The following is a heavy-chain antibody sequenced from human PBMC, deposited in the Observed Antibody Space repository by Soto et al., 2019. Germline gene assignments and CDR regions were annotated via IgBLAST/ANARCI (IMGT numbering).Heavy chain of an antibody. D-gene: IGHD4-4*01. CDR3: ARTYRAFYGLDV. CDR2: ISAAGDP. Sequence: EVQLVESGGGLVQPGGSLRLSCAASGFTFRNYDMHWVRQGAGKGLEWVSGISAAGDPDYADSVEGRFTISRENAQNSSFLQMNSLRIAVTAVYYAARTYRAFYGLDVWGQATTVIVS. CDR1: GFTFRNYD. V-gene: IGHV3-13*05. J-gene: IGHJ6*02.